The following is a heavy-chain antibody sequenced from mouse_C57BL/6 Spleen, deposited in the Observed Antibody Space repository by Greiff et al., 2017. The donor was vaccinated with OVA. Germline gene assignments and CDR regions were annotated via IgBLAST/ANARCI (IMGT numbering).Heavy chain of an antibody. V-gene: IGHV3-6*01. J-gene: IGHJ3*01. CDR1: GYSITSGYY. D-gene: IGHD1-1*01. Sequence: EVKLVESGPGLVKPSQSLSLTCSVTGYSITSGYYWNWIRQFPGNKLEWMGYISYDGSNNYNPSLKNRISITRDTSKNQFFLKLNSVTTEDTATYYCARDYYGSPSLFAYWGQGTLVTVSA. CDR3: ARDYYGSPSLFAY. CDR2: ISYDGSN.